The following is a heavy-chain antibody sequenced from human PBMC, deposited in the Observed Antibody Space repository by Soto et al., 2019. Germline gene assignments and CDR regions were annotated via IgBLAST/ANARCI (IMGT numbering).Heavy chain of an antibody. J-gene: IGHJ4*02. CDR1: GFTFSSYE. CDR2: IRTSVGDT. CDR3: AKDPTYDYGYFDS. V-gene: IGHV3-23*01. D-gene: IGHD4-17*01. Sequence: HPGGSLRLSCAASGFTFSSYEMNWVRQAPGKGLEWVSTIRTSVGDTYYAASVKGRFTISRDNSKSTVYLHLNSLRAEDTAIYYCAKDPTYDYGYFDSWGQGTLVTVSS.